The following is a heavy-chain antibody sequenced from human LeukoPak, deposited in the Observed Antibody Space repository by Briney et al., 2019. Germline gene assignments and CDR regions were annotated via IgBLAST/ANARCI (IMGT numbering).Heavy chain of an antibody. D-gene: IGHD3-9*01. CDR3: AREQRMYYDILTGYYHPNYFDY. Sequence: SQTLSLTCTVSGGSISSGSYYWSWIRQPAGKGLEWIGRIYTSGSTNYNPSLKSRVTISVDTSKNQFSLKLSSVTAADTAVYYCAREQRMYYDILTGYYHPNYFDYWGQGTLVTVSS. J-gene: IGHJ4*02. CDR1: GGSISSGSYY. V-gene: IGHV4-61*02. CDR2: IYTSGST.